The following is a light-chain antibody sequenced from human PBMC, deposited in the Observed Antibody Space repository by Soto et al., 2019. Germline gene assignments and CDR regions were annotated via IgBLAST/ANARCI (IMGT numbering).Light chain of an antibody. J-gene: IGLJ2*01. V-gene: IGLV2-14*01. CDR2: DVS. Sequence: QSALTQPASVSGSPGQSITISCTGTSSDVGGYNYVSWYQQHPGKAPKLMIYDVSNRPSGVSDRFSGSKSGNTASLTISGLQDEDEADYYGSSYTSRSTHVVFGGGTKLTVL. CDR3: SSYTSRSTHVV. CDR1: SSDVGGYNY.